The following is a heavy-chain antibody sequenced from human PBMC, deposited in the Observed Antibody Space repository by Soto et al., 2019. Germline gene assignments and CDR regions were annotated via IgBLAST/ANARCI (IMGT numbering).Heavy chain of an antibody. CDR3: ARAGWLQSRYYFDY. J-gene: IGHJ4*02. V-gene: IGHV4-59*01. Sequence: SETLSLTCTVSGGSISSYYWSWIRQPPGKGLEWIGYIYYSGSTNYNPSLKSRVTISVDTSKNQFSLKLSSVTAADTAVYYCARAGWLQSRYYFDYWGQGTLVTV. CDR1: GGSISSYY. CDR2: IYYSGST. D-gene: IGHD5-12*01.